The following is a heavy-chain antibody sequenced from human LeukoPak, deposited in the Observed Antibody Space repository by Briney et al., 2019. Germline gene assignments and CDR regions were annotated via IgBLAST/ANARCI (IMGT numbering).Heavy chain of an antibody. CDR1: GFTFSSYG. CDR3: AKDLDAVYFDY. CDR2: ISYDGSNK. V-gene: IGHV3-30*18. Sequence: PGGSLRLSCAASGFTFSSYGMHWVRQAPGKGLEWVAVISYDGSNKYYADSVKGRFTISRDNSKNTLYLQMNSLRAEDTAVYYCAKDLDAVYFDYWGQGTLVTVSS. J-gene: IGHJ4*02. D-gene: IGHD6-19*01.